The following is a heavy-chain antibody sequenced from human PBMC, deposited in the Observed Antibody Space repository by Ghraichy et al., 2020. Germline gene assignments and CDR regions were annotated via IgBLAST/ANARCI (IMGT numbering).Heavy chain of an antibody. CDR1: GFTFRSYW. J-gene: IGHJ5*02. D-gene: IGHD2-2*03. CDR2: INSDGRST. Sequence: GGSLRLSCAASGFTFRSYWMHWVRHAPGKGLVWVARINSDGRSTSYADSVKGRFTISRDNAKNTLYLQMNSLRVEDTAVYYCAGGYCSTTTCFWGYNWFDPWGQGTLVTVSA. V-gene: IGHV3-74*01. CDR3: AGGYCSTTTCFWGYNWFDP.